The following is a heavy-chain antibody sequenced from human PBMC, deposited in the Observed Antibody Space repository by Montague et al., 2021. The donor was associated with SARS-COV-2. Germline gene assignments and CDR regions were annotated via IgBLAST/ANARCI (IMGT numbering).Heavy chain of an antibody. V-gene: IGHV4-4*07. D-gene: IGHD3-22*01. J-gene: IGHJ3*02. Sequence: SETLSLTCTVSGGSISSYYWNWIRQSAGKGLEWIGRIYTSGSTNYDPSLKSRVTMSVDTSKNQFSLKLSSVTAAGTAVYYCARGALFYDSGGYYSDAFDIWGQGTMVTVSS. CDR3: ARGALFYDSGGYYSDAFDI. CDR2: IYTSGST. CDR1: GGSISSYY.